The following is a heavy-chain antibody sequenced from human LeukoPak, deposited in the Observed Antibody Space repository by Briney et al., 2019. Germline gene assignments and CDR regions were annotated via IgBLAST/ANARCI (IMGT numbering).Heavy chain of an antibody. J-gene: IGHJ4*02. D-gene: IGHD6-13*01. CDR1: GFTFSSYS. V-gene: IGHV3-48*01. CDR2: ISSSSSTI. CDR3: ARSAAAGPFDY. Sequence: GGSLRLSCAASGFTFSSYSMNWVRQAPGKGLEWVSYISSSSSTIYYADSVKGRFTISRDNAKNSLYLQMNSLRAEDTAVYYCARSAAAGPFDYWGQGTLVTVSS.